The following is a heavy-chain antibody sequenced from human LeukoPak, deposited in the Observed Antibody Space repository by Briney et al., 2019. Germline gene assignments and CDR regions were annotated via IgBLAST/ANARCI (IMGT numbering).Heavy chain of an antibody. CDR1: GFTFSSYA. D-gene: IGHD2-2*01. CDR2: VSGSGGST. Sequence: GGSLRLSCAASGFTFSSYAMSWVRQAPGKGLEWVSAVSGSGGSTYYADSVKGRFTISRDNSKNTLYLQMNSLRAEDTAVYYCAKERVYISSTSCFDYWGQGTLVTVSS. CDR3: AKERVYISSTSCFDY. J-gene: IGHJ4*02. V-gene: IGHV3-23*01.